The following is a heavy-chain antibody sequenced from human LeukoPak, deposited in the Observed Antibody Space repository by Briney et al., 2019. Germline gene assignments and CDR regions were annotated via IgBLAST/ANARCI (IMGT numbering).Heavy chain of an antibody. CDR3: ARDWVRGDDY. CDR2: ISSSSSYI. D-gene: IGHD3-10*01. CDR1: GFTFSSYE. J-gene: IGHJ4*02. Sequence: GGSLRLSCAASGFTFSSYEMNWVRQAPGKGLEWVSSISSSSSYIYYADSVKGRFTISRDNAKNSLYLQMNSLRAEDTAVYYCARDWVRGDDYWGQGTLVTVSS. V-gene: IGHV3-21*01.